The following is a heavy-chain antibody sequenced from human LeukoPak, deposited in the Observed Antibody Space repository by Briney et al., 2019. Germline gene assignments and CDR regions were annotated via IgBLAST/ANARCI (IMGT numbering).Heavy chain of an antibody. V-gene: IGHV4-34*01. Sequence: PSETLSLTCAVYGGSFSGYYWSWIRQPPGKGLEWLGEINHSGSTNYNPSLKSRVTISVDTSKNQFSLKLSSVTAADTAVYYCARIRRITIFGVVITYYFDYWGQGTLVTVSS. CDR2: INHSGST. J-gene: IGHJ4*02. CDR1: GGSFSGYY. CDR3: ARIRRITIFGVVITYYFDY. D-gene: IGHD3-3*01.